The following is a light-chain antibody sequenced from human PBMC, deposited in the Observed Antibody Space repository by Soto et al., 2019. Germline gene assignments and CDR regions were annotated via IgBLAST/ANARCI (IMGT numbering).Light chain of an antibody. CDR3: QSFDTTLSGWV. CDR1: SSNLGTGYD. CDR2: GNV. V-gene: IGLV1-40*01. Sequence: QPVLTQPPSVSGAPGQTVTLSCTGSSSNLGTGYDVQWFRQVPGTAPKLLIFGNVHRPSGVPDRFSGSKSGTSASLAIAGLQAEDEADYYCQSFDTTLSGWVFGGGTKVTVL. J-gene: IGLJ3*02.